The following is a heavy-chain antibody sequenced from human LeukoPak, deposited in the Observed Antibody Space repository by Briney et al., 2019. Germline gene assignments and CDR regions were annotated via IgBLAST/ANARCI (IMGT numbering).Heavy chain of an antibody. CDR1: GDSVSSNRAT. CDR2: SYYMSKWYN. CDR3: ARAPHGSGCDY. J-gene: IGHJ4*02. D-gene: IGHD6-19*01. V-gene: IGHV6-1*01. Sequence: SQTLSLTCVISGDSVSSNRATWIWIRQSPSRGLEWLGRSYYMSKWYNDYAVSLQGRISVNPDTSKNHFSLHLNSVTPEDTALYYCARAPHGSGCDYWGQGTLVTVSS.